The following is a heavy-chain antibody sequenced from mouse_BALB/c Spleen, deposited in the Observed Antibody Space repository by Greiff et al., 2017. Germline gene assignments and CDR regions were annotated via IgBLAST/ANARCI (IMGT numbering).Heavy chain of an antibody. V-gene: IGHV3-6*02. Sequence: ESGPGLVKPSQSLSLTCSVTGYSITSGYYWNWIRQFPGNKLEWMGYISYDGSNNYNPSLKNRISITRDTSKNQFFLKLNSVTTEDTATYYCSQVFDYWGQGTTLTVSS. CDR1: GYSITSGYY. CDR2: ISYDGSN. J-gene: IGHJ2*01. CDR3: SQVFDY.